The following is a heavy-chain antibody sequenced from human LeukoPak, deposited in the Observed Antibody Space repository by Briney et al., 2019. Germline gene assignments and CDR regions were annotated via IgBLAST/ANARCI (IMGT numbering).Heavy chain of an antibody. CDR3: ARRPVLRYFDWLPDADAFDI. J-gene: IGHJ3*02. CDR1: GGSISSYY. V-gene: IGHV4-59*01. CDR2: IYYSGST. D-gene: IGHD3-9*01. Sequence: ASETLSLTCTVSGGSISSYYWSWIRQPPGKGLEWIGYIYYSGSTNYNPSLKSRVTISVDTSKNQFSLKLSSVTAADTAVYYCARRPVLRYFDWLPDADAFDIWGQGTMVTVSS.